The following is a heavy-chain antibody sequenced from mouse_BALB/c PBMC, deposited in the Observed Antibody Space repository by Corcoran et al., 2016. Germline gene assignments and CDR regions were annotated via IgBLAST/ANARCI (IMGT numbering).Heavy chain of an antibody. J-gene: IGHJ4*01. D-gene: IGHD1-3*01. CDR3: ARYIYAMDY. V-gene: IGHV1S29*02. CDR1: GYTFTDYN. Sequence: EVQLQQSGPELVKPGASVKISCKASGYTFTDYNMHWVKQSHGKSLEWIGYIYPYNGGTGYNQKFKSKATLTVDNSSSTAYMELRSLTSEDSAVYYCARYIYAMDYWAQGTSFTVSS. CDR2: IYPYNGGT.